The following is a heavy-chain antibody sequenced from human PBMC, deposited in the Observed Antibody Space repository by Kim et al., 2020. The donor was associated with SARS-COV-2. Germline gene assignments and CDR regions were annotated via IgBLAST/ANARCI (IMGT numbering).Heavy chain of an antibody. CDR1: GGSISSGGYS. CDR2: IYHSGST. CDR3: ARAPVHDSIAAAGGYDY. J-gene: IGHJ4*02. D-gene: IGHD6-13*01. Sequence: SETLSLTCAVSGGSISSGGYSWSWIRQPPGKGLEWIGYIYHSGSTYYNPSLKSRVTISVDRSKNQFSLKLSSVTAADTAVYYCARAPVHDSIAAAGGYDYWGQGTLVTVSS. V-gene: IGHV4-30-2*01.